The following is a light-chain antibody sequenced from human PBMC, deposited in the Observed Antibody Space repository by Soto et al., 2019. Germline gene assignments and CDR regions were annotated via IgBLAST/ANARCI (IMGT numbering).Light chain of an antibody. V-gene: IGKV1-9*01. Sequence: IQLTQYQSSLSASVGDRVTITCRASQAISSYLAWYQQKPGRAPNLLIYGASTLQSGVPSRFSGSGSGTDFTLTISSLQPEDFATYYCQQLNSYPRTFGQGTKVEIK. CDR3: QQLNSYPRT. J-gene: IGKJ1*01. CDR1: QAISSY. CDR2: GAS.